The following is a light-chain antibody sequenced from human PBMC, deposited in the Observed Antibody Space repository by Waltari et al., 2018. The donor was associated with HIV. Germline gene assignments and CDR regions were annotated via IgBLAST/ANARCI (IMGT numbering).Light chain of an antibody. CDR2: GLN. Sequence: QSVLTQPPSASGTPGQRVPISCSGSTSNIGSNSVHWYQHLPGTAPKLLIYGLNERPSGVSDRFSGSKSGTSASLAISGLRSEDEGDYSCAAWDDSLGGPVFGGGTQLTVL. J-gene: IGLJ7*01. CDR3: AAWDDSLGGPV. CDR1: TSNIGSNS. V-gene: IGLV1-47*01.